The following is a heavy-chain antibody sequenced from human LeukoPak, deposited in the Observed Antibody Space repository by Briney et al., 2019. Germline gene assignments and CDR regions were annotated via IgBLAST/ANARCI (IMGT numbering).Heavy chain of an antibody. J-gene: IGHJ4*02. V-gene: IGHV3-7*04. CDR1: GGSFSGYY. CDR2: IKQDGSKK. CDR3: TRVGYIDEGIDY. D-gene: IGHD5-24*01. Sequence: ETLSLTCAVYGGSFSGYYWSWIRQAPGKGLEWVANIKQDGSKKSYVDSVKGRFTISRDNAKNSLYLQMNSLRAEDTAIYYCTRVGYIDEGIDYWGQGTLVTVSS.